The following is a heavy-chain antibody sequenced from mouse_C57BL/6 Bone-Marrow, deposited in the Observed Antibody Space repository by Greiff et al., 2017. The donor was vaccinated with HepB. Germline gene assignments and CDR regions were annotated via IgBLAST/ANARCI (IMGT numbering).Heavy chain of an antibody. CDR1: GFTFSNYW. V-gene: IGHV6-3*01. Sequence: EVKLVESGGGLVQPGGSMKLSCVASGFTFSNYWMNWVRQSPEKGLEWVAQIRLKSDNYATHYAESVKGRFTISRDDSKSSVYLQMNNLRAEDTGIYYCTVYYSNRAWFAYWGQGTLVTVSA. CDR2: IRLKSDNYAT. CDR3: TVYYSNRAWFAY. D-gene: IGHD2-5*01. J-gene: IGHJ3*01.